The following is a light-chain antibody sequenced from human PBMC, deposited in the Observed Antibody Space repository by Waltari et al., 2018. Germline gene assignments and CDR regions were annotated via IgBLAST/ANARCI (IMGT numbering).Light chain of an antibody. V-gene: IGLV2-14*03. CDR2: DVT. Sequence: HSALTQPASVSGSPGQSITTSCPGTIHDLGYYNFVPWYQQHPGKAPRLIIFDVTRWPSGVPHRFSGSKSGSAASRTISGLQAEDEADYYCASYKNTNTIIFGEGTKVAVL. CDR1: IHDLGYYNF. J-gene: IGLJ2*01. CDR3: ASYKNTNTII.